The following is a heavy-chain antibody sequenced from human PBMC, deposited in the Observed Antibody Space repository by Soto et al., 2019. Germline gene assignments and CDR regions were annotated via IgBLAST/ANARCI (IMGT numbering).Heavy chain of an antibody. V-gene: IGHV3-23*01. Sequence: PGGSLRLSCAASGFTFSSYSRSWVRQAPGKGLEWVSGFSTSGDGGTTYYADSVKGRFTISRDNSKNTLFLQMNSLRAEDTAVYYCARFTRGIGGDWFDPWGQGTLVTVSS. D-gene: IGHD3-16*01. CDR3: ARFTRGIGGDWFDP. CDR2: FSTSGDGGTT. CDR1: GFTFSSYS. J-gene: IGHJ5*02.